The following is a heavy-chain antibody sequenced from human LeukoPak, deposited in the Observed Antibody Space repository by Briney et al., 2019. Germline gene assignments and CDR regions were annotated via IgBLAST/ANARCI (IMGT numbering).Heavy chain of an antibody. CDR2: ISGSGGST. Sequence: GGSLRPSCAASGFTFSSYAMSWVRQAPGKGLEWVSAISGSGGSTYYADSVKGRFTISRDNSKNTLYLQMNSLRAEDTAVYYCAKDLANDSSGYPLPFDYWGQGTLVTVSS. V-gene: IGHV3-23*01. CDR1: GFTFSSYA. J-gene: IGHJ4*02. CDR3: AKDLANDSSGYPLPFDY. D-gene: IGHD3-22*01.